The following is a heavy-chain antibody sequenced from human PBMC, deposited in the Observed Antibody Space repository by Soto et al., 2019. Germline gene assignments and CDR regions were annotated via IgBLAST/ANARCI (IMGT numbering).Heavy chain of an antibody. J-gene: IGHJ6*02. Sequence: GGSLRLSCATSGFIFSGYSMHLVRRAPGKGLDWTAVISYDGSTEYYADSVKARFTISRDKSNNTLYLQMNSLRAEDTAVYYCATENVLFAMDVWGQGSIVTVSS. CDR3: ATENVLFAMDV. CDR2: ISYDGSTE. CDR1: GFIFSGYS. D-gene: IGHD3-3*01. V-gene: IGHV3-30*03.